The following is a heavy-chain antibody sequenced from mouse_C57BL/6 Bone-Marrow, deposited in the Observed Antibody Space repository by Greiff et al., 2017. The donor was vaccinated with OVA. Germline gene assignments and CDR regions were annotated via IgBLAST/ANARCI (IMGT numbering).Heavy chain of an antibody. CDR1: GFTFSDAW. V-gene: IGHV6-6*01. Sequence: EVQLQESGGGLVQPGGSMKLSCAASGFTFSDAWMDWVRQSPEQGLEWVAEIRNKANNHATYYAESVKGRFTISRDDSKSSVYLQMNSLRAEDTGIYYCTRGYGSSYAMDYWGQGTSVTVSS. CDR3: TRGYGSSYAMDY. J-gene: IGHJ4*01. D-gene: IGHD1-1*01. CDR2: IRNKANNHAT.